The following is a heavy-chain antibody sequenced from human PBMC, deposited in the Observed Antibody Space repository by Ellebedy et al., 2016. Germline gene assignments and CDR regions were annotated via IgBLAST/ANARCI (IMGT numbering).Heavy chain of an antibody. CDR1: GFTFSTYW. V-gene: IGHV3-74*01. J-gene: IGHJ4*02. D-gene: IGHD3-10*01. Sequence: GESLKISCAASGFTFSTYWMHWVRQAPGKGLVWVSRINSDGSSTSYADAVKGRFTISRDNAKNTLYLQMNSLRAEDTAVYYCARDSVYGSGSYCLDYWGQGTLVTVSS. CDR2: INSDGSST. CDR3: ARDSVYGSGSYCLDY.